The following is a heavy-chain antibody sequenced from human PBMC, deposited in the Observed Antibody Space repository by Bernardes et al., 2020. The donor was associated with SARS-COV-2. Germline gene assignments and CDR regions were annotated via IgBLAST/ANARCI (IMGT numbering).Heavy chain of an antibody. CDR2: IYTSGST. Sequence: SETLSLTCTVSGGSISSYYWSWIRQPAGKGLEWIGRIYTSGSTNYNPSLKSRVTMSVDTSKNQFSLKLSSVTAADTAVYYCARLWSSGYYYYFDYWGQGTTVTVSS. J-gene: IGHJ4*03. CDR1: GGSISSYY. D-gene: IGHD3-22*01. V-gene: IGHV4-4*07. CDR3: ARLWSSGYYYYFDY.